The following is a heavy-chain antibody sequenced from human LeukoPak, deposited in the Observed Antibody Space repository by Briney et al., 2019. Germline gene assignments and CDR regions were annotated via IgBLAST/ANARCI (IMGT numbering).Heavy chain of an antibody. CDR2: IYSGGST. V-gene: IGHV3-53*01. D-gene: IGHD2-2*01. CDR1: GFTVSSNY. J-gene: IGHJ4*02. Sequence: GGSLRLSCAAPGFTVSSNYMSWVLQAPGKGLEWVSVIYSGGSTYYADSVKGRFTISRDNSKNTLYLQMNSLRAEDTAVYYCARVGDCSSTSCFYWAPFDYWGQGTLVTVSS. CDR3: ARVGDCSSTSCFYWAPFDY.